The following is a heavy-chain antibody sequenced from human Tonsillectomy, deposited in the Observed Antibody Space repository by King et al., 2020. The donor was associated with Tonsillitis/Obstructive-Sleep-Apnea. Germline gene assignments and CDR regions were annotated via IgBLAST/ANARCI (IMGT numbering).Heavy chain of an antibody. J-gene: IGHJ5*02. V-gene: IGHV4-34*01. D-gene: IGHD2/OR15-2a*01. CDR2: INHSGST. CDR3: ARGREEYSNWFEP. Sequence: VQLPQWGAGLLKPSETLSLTCAVYGGSFSGYYWSWIRQPPGKGLEWIGEINHSGSTNYNPSLKSRVTISVDTSKNQFSLKLSSVTAADTAVYYCARGREEYSNWFEPRGPGTLVTV. CDR1: GGSFSGYY.